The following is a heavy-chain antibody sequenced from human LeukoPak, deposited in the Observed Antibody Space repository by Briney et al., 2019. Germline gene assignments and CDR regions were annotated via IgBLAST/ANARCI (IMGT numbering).Heavy chain of an antibody. CDR3: ARDRDGWYYYGMDV. Sequence: GGSLRLSCAASGFTFSSYWMSWVRQAPGEGLEWVANIKQDGSEKYYVDSVKGRFTISRDNAKNSLYLQMNSLRAEDTAVYYCARDRDGWYYYGMDVWGQGTTVTVSS. V-gene: IGHV3-7*01. J-gene: IGHJ6*02. CDR2: IKQDGSEK. CDR1: GFTFSSYW. D-gene: IGHD5-24*01.